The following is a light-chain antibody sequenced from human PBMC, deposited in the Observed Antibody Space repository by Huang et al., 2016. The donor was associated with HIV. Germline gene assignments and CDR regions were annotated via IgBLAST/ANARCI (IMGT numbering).Light chain of an antibody. Sequence: TEMTQSPAILSVSPGERATLACRASQSVSSNLAWYQQKPGRPPRLLRYGASTRATGITHRFSGSGSGAEFTLTIGGLQSEDFAIYYCQHYHNWPPRYTCGQGTKLEIK. CDR2: GAS. CDR1: QSVSSN. V-gene: IGKV3-15*01. J-gene: IGKJ2*01. CDR3: QHYHNWPPRYT.